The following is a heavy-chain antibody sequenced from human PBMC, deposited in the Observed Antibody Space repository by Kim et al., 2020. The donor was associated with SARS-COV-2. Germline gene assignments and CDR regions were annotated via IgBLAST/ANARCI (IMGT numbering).Heavy chain of an antibody. D-gene: IGHD2-8*02. J-gene: IGHJ6*02. Sequence: ADSVKGLFSISRDTAKNYLYLQMNNLRGEDAALYYCAKGAGGYYYYNLEVWGQGTTVTVSS. V-gene: IGHV3-9*01. CDR3: AKGAGGYYYYNLEV.